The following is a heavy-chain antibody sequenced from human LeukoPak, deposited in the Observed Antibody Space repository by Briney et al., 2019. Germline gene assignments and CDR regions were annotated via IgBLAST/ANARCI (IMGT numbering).Heavy chain of an antibody. D-gene: IGHD3-3*01. CDR2: INHSGST. J-gene: IGHJ6*03. CDR1: GGSFSGYY. V-gene: IGHV4-34*01. CDR3: ARDIRFLAVYYMDV. Sequence: SETLSLTCAVYGGSFSGYYWSWIRQPPGKGLEWIGEINHSGSTNYNPSLKSRVTISVDTSKNQFSLKLSSVTAADTAVYYCARDIRFLAVYYMDVWGKGTTVTVSS.